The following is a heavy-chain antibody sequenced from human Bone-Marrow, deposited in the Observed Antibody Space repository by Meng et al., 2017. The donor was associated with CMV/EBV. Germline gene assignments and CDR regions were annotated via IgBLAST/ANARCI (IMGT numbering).Heavy chain of an antibody. J-gene: IGHJ6*02. CDR1: GGSVSSGSYY. D-gene: IGHD1-7*01. V-gene: IGHV4-61*01. Sequence: SETLSLTCTVSGGSVSSGSYYWSWIRQPPGKGLEWIGYIYYSGSTNYNPSLKSRVTISVDTSKNQFSLKLSSVTAADTAVYYCGWTGTANYYYYGMDVWGQGPTVTVSS. CDR3: GWTGTANYYYYGMDV. CDR2: IYYSGST.